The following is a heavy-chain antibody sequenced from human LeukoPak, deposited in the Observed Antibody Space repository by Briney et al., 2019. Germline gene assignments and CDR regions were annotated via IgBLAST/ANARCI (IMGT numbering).Heavy chain of an antibody. J-gene: IGHJ4*02. V-gene: IGHV1-8*02. D-gene: IGHD5-12*01. CDR2: MNLNSGHT. CDR1: GYTFTGYY. CDR3: ARNIVATTNYDY. Sequence: ASVKVSCKASGYTFTGYYMHWVRQAPGQGLEWMGWMNLNSGHTGFAQKFQGRVTLTWDTSISTAYMELRSLTSEDTAVYYCARNIVATTNYDYWGQGTLVTVSS.